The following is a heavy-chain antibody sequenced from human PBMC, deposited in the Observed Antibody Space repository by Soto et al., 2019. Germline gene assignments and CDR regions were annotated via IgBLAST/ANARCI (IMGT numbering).Heavy chain of an antibody. CDR3: ARTLPTTVLGFDY. V-gene: IGHV1-2*02. Sequence: QVQLVQSGAEMKRPGASVKVSCKASGYTFTDTFIHWVRQAPGQRPEWLGWINPNLGNTHYSRKFQGRVTLTRDTSVTTVYMELAGLESYDSAFYFCARTLPTTVLGFDYWGQGTLVTVSS. CDR1: GYTFTDTF. CDR2: INPNLGNT. J-gene: IGHJ4*02. D-gene: IGHD1-1*01.